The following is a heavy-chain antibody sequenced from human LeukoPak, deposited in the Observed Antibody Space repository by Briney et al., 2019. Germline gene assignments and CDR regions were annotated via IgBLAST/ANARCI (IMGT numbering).Heavy chain of an antibody. Sequence: GGSLRLSCVASGFTFSSYGMHWVRQAPGKGLEWVAVIWYDGSNKYYADSVKGRFTISRDNSKNTLYLQMNSLRAEDTAVYYCARDSLPQPYYYYGMDVWGQGTTVTVSS. CDR2: IWYDGSNK. CDR3: ARDSLPQPYYYYGMDV. CDR1: GFTFSSYG. J-gene: IGHJ6*02. V-gene: IGHV3-33*08.